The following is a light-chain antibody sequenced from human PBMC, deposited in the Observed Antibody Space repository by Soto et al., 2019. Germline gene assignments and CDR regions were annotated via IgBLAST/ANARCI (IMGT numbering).Light chain of an antibody. J-gene: IGLJ2*01. CDR1: SSDVGSYNL. V-gene: IGLV2-23*01. Sequence: QSALTQPASVSGSPGQSITISCTGTSSDVGSYNLLSWYQQRPGKAPKLMIYEGSKWPSGVSNRFSGSKSGNTASLTISGLQDEDEADYYCCSYAGISTPLRFGGGTKLTVL. CDR3: CSYAGISTPLR. CDR2: EGS.